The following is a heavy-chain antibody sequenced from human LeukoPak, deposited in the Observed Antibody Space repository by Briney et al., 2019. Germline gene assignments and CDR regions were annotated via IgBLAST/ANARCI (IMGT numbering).Heavy chain of an antibody. CDR3: ARPNYYDSSGRDIYYYYMDV. D-gene: IGHD3-22*01. CDR2: IRYDGSNK. J-gene: IGHJ6*03. CDR1: GFTFSSYG. Sequence: GGSLRLSCAASGFTFSSYGMHWVRQAPGKGLEWVAFIRYDGSNKYYADSVKGRFTISRDNAKNSLYLQMNSLRAEDTAVYYCARPNYYDSSGRDIYYYYMDVWGKGTTVTISS. V-gene: IGHV3-30*02.